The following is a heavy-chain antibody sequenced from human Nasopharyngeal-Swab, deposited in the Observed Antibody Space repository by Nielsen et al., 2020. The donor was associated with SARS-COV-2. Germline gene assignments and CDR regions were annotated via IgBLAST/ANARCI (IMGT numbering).Heavy chain of an antibody. CDR1: GFTFSNYG. V-gene: IGHV3-30*18. D-gene: IGHD3-10*01. Sequence: GESLKISCVASGFTFSNYGIHWVRQAPGKGLEWVAVVSYDGSVKNYADSVKGRFTISRDNSMNTLYLQMNSLGTEDTGLYYCAKLAMVRGPLDAFDVWGHGTLVTV. CDR2: VSYDGSVK. CDR3: AKLAMVRGPLDAFDV. J-gene: IGHJ3*01.